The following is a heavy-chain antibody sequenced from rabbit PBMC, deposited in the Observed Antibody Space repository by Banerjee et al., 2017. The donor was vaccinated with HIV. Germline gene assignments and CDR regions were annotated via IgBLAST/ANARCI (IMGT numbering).Heavy chain of an antibody. CDR3: ARYATGSRNM. D-gene: IGHD4-2*01. CDR1: GSSFSSSYY. J-gene: IGHJ6*01. V-gene: IGHV1S40*01. Sequence: QQVEESGGVLVQPEAPLILSCTSSGSSFSSSYYLCWVRQAPGKGLEWIGSIYTGSGSTWYSSWARGRFPISKSPPTTVTLQMASLTAAGATNCFCARYATGSRNMWGPGTLVTVS. CDR2: IYTGSGST.